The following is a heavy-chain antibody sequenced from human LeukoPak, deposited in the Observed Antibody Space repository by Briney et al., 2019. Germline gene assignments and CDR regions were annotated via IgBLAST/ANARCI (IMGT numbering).Heavy chain of an antibody. CDR2: IYYSGST. J-gene: IGHJ6*03. CDR3: ARDLSVVVPAAINGDYMDV. CDR1: GGSISSHY. V-gene: IGHV4-59*11. Sequence: SETLSLTCTVSGGSISSHYWSWIRQPPGKGLEWIGYIYYSGSTNYNPSLKSRVTILVDTSKNQFSLKLSSVTAADTAVYYCARDLSVVVPAAINGDYMDVWGKGTTVTVSS. D-gene: IGHD2-2*01.